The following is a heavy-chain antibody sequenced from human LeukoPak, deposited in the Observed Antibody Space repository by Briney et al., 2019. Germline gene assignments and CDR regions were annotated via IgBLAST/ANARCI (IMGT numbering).Heavy chain of an antibody. J-gene: IGHJ4*02. CDR1: GYTFINYG. V-gene: IGHV1-18*01. Sequence: ASVKVSCKASGYTFINYGISWVRQAPGQGLEWMGWINGYNGNTNYAQKLQGRVSMTTDTSTNTAYMELRSLRSDGTAEYYCAREGAGSGWPDYWGQGTLVTVSS. CDR2: INGYNGNT. CDR3: AREGAGSGWPDY. D-gene: IGHD6-19*01.